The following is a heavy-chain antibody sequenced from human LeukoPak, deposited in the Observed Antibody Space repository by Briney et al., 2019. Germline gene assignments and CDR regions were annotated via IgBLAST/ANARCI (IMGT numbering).Heavy chain of an antibody. CDR1: GGSISGYY. CDR2: ISDCGST. V-gene: IGHV4-59*01. CDR3: ARAAYCGANCYYYFDY. D-gene: IGHD2-21*01. J-gene: IGHJ4*02. Sequence: SSETLSLTCTVSGGSISGYYWSWIRQPPGKGLEWVRYISDCGSTNYNPSLKSRVTISVDTSTNQFSLQLSAVTAADTAVYYCARAAYCGANCYYYFDYWGQGTLVT.